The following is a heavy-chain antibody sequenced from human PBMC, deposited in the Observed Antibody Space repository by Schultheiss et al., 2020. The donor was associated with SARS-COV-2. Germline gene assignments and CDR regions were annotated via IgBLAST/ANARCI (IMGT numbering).Heavy chain of an antibody. J-gene: IGHJ4*02. CDR1: GYTFTGYY. V-gene: IGHV1-2*04. CDR2: INPNSGGT. D-gene: IGHD2-2*01. CDR3: ASPADIAVVPAAIGRV. Sequence: ASVKVSCKTSGYTFTGYYMHWVRQAPGQGLEWMGWINPNSGGTNYAQKFQGWVTMTRDTSISTAYMELSRLRSEDTAVYYCASPADIAVVPAAIGRVWGQGTLVTVSS.